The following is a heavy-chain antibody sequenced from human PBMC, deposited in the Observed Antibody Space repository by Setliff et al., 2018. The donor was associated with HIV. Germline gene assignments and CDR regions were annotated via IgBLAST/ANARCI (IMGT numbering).Heavy chain of an antibody. CDR3: AKDYYGDYYYYGMDV. CDR1: GFTFSTYG. Sequence: GGSLRLSCAVSGFTFSTYGMHWVRQAPGKGLEWVTFIEHDGSKKFYAASVKGRFTISRDNAKNSLYLQMNSLRAEDTAAYYCAKDYYGDYYYYGMDVWGQGTTVTVSS. V-gene: IGHV3-30*02. CDR2: IEHDGSKK. J-gene: IGHJ6*02. D-gene: IGHD4-17*01.